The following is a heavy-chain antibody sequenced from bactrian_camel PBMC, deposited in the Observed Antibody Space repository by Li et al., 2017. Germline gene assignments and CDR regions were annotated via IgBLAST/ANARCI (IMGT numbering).Heavy chain of an antibody. D-gene: IGHD3*01. Sequence: DVQLVESGGDLVQPGGSLRLSCAASGFTFSNYAMSWVRQAPGKGLKWVSDINSSGRSTNYADSEKGRFTISRDNAKDTLYLQMNSLKIEDTAVYYCALGSSRQATMTARGKGTQVTVS. J-gene: IGHJ4*01. CDR1: GFTFSNYA. V-gene: IGHV3S40*01. CDR2: INSSGRST.